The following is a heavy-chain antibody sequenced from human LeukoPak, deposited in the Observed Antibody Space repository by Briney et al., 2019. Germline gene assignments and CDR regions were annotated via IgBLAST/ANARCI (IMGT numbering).Heavy chain of an antibody. V-gene: IGHV3-7*01. CDR3: ARDRQYSSSYYGMDV. Sequence: GGSLRLSCAASGFTFSSYAMSWVRQAPGKGLEWVADIKQDGSEKYYVDSVKGRFTISRDNAKNSLYLQMNSLRAEDTAVYYRARDRQYSSSYYGMDVWGQGTTVTVSS. CDR2: IKQDGSEK. CDR1: GFTFSSYA. D-gene: IGHD6-6*01. J-gene: IGHJ6*02.